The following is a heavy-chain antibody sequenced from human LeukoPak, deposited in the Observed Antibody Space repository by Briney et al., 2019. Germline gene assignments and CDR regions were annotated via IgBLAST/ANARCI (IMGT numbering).Heavy chain of an antibody. CDR1: GYTFTSYG. CDR3: ASGRGYCSSTSCYLGYYYYYYMDV. Sequence: ASVKVSCKASGYTFTSYGISWVRQAPGQGLGWMGWISAYNGNTNYAQKLQGRVTMTTDTSTSTAYMELRSLRSDDTAVYYCASGRGYCSSTSCYLGYYYYYYMDVWGKGTTVTVSS. J-gene: IGHJ6*03. V-gene: IGHV1-18*01. CDR2: ISAYNGNT. D-gene: IGHD2-2*01.